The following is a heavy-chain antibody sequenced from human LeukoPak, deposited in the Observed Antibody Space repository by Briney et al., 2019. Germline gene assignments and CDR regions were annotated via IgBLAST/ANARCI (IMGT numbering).Heavy chain of an antibody. J-gene: IGHJ4*02. CDR2: INTYNGNT. CDR1: GYTFTIYG. CDR3: ARVGDYYGHDY. Sequence: ASVKVSCKASGYTFTIYGITWVRQAPGQGLEWLGWINTYNGNTNYAQSLQGRVTMTTDTSTSTAYMELSSLRSEDTAVYYCARVGDYYGHDYWGQGTLVTVSS. D-gene: IGHD1-26*01. V-gene: IGHV1-18*01.